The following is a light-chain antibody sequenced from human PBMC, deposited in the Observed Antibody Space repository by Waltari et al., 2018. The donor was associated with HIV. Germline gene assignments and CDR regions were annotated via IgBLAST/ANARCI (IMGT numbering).Light chain of an antibody. CDR3: AAWDENLNGL. CDR1: SSNIRPNT. CDR2: SNN. V-gene: IGLV1-44*01. J-gene: IGLJ3*02. Sequence: QSVLTQPPSASGTPGQRVTIPCSGCSSNIRPNTLPWYQPLPGTAPTLLIYSNNQRPSGVPDRFSASKSGTSASLAISGLRSEDEAEYYCAAWDENLNGLFGGGTKLTVL.